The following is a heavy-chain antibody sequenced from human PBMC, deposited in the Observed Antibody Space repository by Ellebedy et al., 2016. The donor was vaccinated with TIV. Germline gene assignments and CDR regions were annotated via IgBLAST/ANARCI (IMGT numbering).Heavy chain of an antibody. CDR1: GGSISSGGYY. V-gene: IGHV4-31*03. Sequence: MPSETLSLTCTVSGGSISSGGYYWSWIRQHPGKGLEWIGYMYHSGSTNYNPSLTSRVTIAADTSKNQFSLKLSSVTAADPAVYYCARLSIAVAGTRVDYWGQGTLVTVSS. D-gene: IGHD6-19*01. J-gene: IGHJ4*02. CDR3: ARLSIAVAGTRVDY. CDR2: MYHSGST.